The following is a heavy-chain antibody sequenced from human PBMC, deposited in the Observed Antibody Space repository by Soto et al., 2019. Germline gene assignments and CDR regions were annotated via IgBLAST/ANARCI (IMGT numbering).Heavy chain of an antibody. D-gene: IGHD3-10*01. CDR2: ISWNSGSI. CDR1: GFTFDDYA. Sequence: EVQLVESGGGLVQPGRSLRLSCAASGFTFDDYAMHWVRQAPGKGLEWVSGISWNSGSIGYADSVKGRFTISRDNAKNSLYLQMNSLRAEDTALYYCAKSGGSGSYYYYYMDVWGKGKKVTVS. V-gene: IGHV3-9*01. J-gene: IGHJ6*03. CDR3: AKSGGSGSYYYYYMDV.